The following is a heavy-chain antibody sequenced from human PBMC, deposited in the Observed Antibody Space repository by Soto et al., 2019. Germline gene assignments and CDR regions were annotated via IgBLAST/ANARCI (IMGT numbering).Heavy chain of an antibody. V-gene: IGHV1-18*01. CDR1: GYTFTSYG. CDR3: ARDDLDLPYYYHYHGMDV. Sequence: QVPLVQSGAEVKKPGASVKVSCKASGYTFTSYGISWLRQAPGQGLEWMGWISAYSGNTNYAQKLQGRVTMTTAPSTSTAYMELRSMRSYDTAVYYCARDDLDLPYYYHYHGMDVWGQGTTVTVSS. D-gene: IGHD3-3*01. CDR2: ISAYSGNT. J-gene: IGHJ6*02.